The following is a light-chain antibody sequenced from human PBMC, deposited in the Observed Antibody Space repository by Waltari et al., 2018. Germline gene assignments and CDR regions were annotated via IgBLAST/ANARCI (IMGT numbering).Light chain of an antibody. CDR3: QQSYSIPLT. V-gene: IGKV1-39*01. CDR2: TAS. J-gene: IGKJ4*01. CDR1: ETIRIY. Sequence: DIQMTQSPPSLSASVGDRVTITCRASETIRIYLNWYQQKPGKAPKLLINTASRLQSGVPSRFSVSGSGTDYTLTISALQHEDFATYDCQQSYSIPLTFGGGTTVEIK.